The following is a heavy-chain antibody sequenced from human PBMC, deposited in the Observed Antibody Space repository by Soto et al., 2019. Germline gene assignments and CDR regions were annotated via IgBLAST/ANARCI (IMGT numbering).Heavy chain of an antibody. D-gene: IGHD2-15*01. CDR2: INSDGSVS. J-gene: IGHJ6*03. CDR1: GFTFSNYW. CDR3: ARGDCVGGSCYSLAGSFYYYMDA. V-gene: IGHV3-74*02. Sequence: EVQLVESGGGLVQPGGSLRLSCAASGFTFSNYWMYWVRQAPGKGLEWVSRINSDGSVSSYADSVKGRLTISRDNVKNTLNLQMDSLRAEETAVYYCARGDCVGGSCYSLAGSFYYYMDAWGKGTTVSVFS.